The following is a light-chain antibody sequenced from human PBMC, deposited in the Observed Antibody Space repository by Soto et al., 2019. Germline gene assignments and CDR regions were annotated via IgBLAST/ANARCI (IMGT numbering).Light chain of an antibody. CDR3: QQYGSSGT. V-gene: IGKV3-20*01. J-gene: IGKJ1*01. Sequence: IVLTQSPGTLSLSPGERATLSCRASQSVSSYLAWYQQKPGQAPRLLIYDASSRATGIPDRFSGSGSGTDFTLTISRLEPEDFAVYYCQQYGSSGTFGQGTKVDIK. CDR2: DAS. CDR1: QSVSSY.